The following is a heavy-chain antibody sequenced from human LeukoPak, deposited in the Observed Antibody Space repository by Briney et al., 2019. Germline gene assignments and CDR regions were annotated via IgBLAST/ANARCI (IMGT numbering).Heavy chain of an antibody. CDR1: GGSVRSYY. CDR2: IYAGGNT. J-gene: IGHJ4*02. Sequence: PSETLSLTCTVSGGSVRSYYWSWIRQPAGKGLEWIGRIYAGGNTDHNPSLKSRVTMSVDSSKNQFSLKLSSVTAADTAVYYCARSYYYDSSGSRDYFDYWGQGTLVTVSS. V-gene: IGHV4-4*07. CDR3: ARSYYYDSSGSRDYFDY. D-gene: IGHD3-22*01.